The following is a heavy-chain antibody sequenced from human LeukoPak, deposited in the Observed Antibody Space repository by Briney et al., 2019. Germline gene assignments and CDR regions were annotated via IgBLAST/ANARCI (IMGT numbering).Heavy chain of an antibody. Sequence: PGGSLRLSCAASGFTFSSYAMSWVRQAPGKGLEWVSAISGSGGSTYYADSVKGRFTISRDNSKNTLYLQMNSLRAEDTAVYYCAKSPSMIAVAGTVGFDYWGQGTLVTVFS. J-gene: IGHJ4*02. CDR1: GFTFSSYA. CDR3: AKSPSMIAVAGTVGFDY. CDR2: ISGSGGST. D-gene: IGHD6-19*01. V-gene: IGHV3-23*01.